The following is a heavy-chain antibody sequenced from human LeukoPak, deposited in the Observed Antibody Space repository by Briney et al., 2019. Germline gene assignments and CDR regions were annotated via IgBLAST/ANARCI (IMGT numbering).Heavy chain of an antibody. CDR3: ARGIVVVPSAMGFDP. J-gene: IGHJ5*02. V-gene: IGHV1-46*01. D-gene: IGHD2-2*01. CDR1: GYTFTTYY. Sequence: ASVKVSCKASGYTFTTYYIHWVRQAPGQGLEWMGVINPSGGSTSFAQKFQARLTMTRDTSTSTVYMELSGLSSEDTAVYYCARGIVVVPSAMGFDPWGQGTLVTVSS. CDR2: INPSGGST.